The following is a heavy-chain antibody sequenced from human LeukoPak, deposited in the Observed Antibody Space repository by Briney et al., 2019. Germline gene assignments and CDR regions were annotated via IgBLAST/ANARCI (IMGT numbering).Heavy chain of an antibody. J-gene: IGHJ5*02. CDR2: ISSSSSYI. Sequence: GGSLRLSCVASGFTFSTYSMNWIRQAPGKGLEWVSSISSSSSYIYYADSVKGRFTISRDNAKNSLYLQMNSLRAEDTAVYYCARVMGYDFWSGYYRRNWFDPWGQGTLVTVSS. D-gene: IGHD3-3*01. V-gene: IGHV3-21*01. CDR1: GFTFSTYS. CDR3: ARVMGYDFWSGYYRRNWFDP.